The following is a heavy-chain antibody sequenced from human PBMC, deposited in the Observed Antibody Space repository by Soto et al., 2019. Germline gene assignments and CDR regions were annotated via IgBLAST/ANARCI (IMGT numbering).Heavy chain of an antibody. Sequence: GGSLRLSCAASGFTFSSYAMSWVRQAPGKGLEWVSAISGSGGSTYYADSVKGRFTISRDNSKNTLYLQMNSLRAEDTAVYYCAKAAPDVVVVTAIPGSEPSDYWGQGTLVTVSS. J-gene: IGHJ4*02. CDR1: GFTFSSYA. CDR3: AKAAPDVVVVTAIPGSEPSDY. D-gene: IGHD2-21*02. V-gene: IGHV3-23*01. CDR2: ISGSGGST.